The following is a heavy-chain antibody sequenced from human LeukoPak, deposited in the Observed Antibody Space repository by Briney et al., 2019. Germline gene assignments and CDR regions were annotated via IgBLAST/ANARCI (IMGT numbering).Heavy chain of an antibody. CDR2: ISSSSYI. CDR1: GFTFSSYS. J-gene: IGHJ3*02. Sequence: NTGGSLRLSCAASGFTFSSYSMTWVRQAPGKGLEWVSSISSSSYIYYADSVKGRFTISRDNAKNSLYLQMNSLRAEDTAVYYCARDDITTGAFDIWGQGTMVTVSS. CDR3: ARDDITTGAFDI. V-gene: IGHV3-21*01. D-gene: IGHD3-22*01.